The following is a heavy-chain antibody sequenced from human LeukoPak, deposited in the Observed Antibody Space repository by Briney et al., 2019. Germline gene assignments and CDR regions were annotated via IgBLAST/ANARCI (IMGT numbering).Heavy chain of an antibody. V-gene: IGHV5-51*01. CDR2: IYPGDSDT. J-gene: IGHJ3*02. Sequence: GESLKISCQGSGYSFASHWIGWLRQMPGKGLGWMGIIYPGDSDTRYSPSFQGQVTISADKSISTAYLQWSSLKASDTAMYYCARREPHDAFDIWGQGTMVTVSS. CDR1: GYSFASHW. CDR3: ARREPHDAFDI.